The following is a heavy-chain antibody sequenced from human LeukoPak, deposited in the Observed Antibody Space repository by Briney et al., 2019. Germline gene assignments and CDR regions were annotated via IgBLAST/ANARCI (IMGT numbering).Heavy chain of an antibody. CDR1: GYTFTNYE. J-gene: IGHJ4*02. V-gene: IGHV1-8*01. D-gene: IGHD1-26*01. CDR2: MNPNSGDT. Sequence: ASVKVSCTASGYTFTNYEIKWVRQATGHGLEWMGWMNPNSGDTAYAQKFQGRITMTRSTSITTAYMELSRLRSDDTAVYYCARAEADRVGATTYWGQGTLVTVSS. CDR3: ARAEADRVGATTY.